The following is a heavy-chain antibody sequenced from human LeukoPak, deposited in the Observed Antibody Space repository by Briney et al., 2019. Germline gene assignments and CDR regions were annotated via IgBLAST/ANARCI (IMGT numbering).Heavy chain of an antibody. Sequence: GGSLRLSCAASGFTFSNYAMSWVRQAPGKGLEWVSTISGSGSSTYYADSVKGRFTISRDNSEENTLYLQMYSLRAEDTAAYYCASHFDSSGFYYFDYWGQGTLVTVSS. CDR2: ISGSGSST. CDR1: GFTFSNYA. D-gene: IGHD3-22*01. V-gene: IGHV3-23*01. CDR3: ASHFDSSGFYYFDY. J-gene: IGHJ4*02.